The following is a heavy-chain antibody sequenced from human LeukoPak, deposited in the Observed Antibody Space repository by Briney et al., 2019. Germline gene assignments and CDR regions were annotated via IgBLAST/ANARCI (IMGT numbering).Heavy chain of an antibody. CDR1: GGSISSGDYY. D-gene: IGHD2-15*01. V-gene: IGHV4-30-4*01. CDR2: IYYSGST. Sequence: SQTLSLTCTVSGGSISSGDYYWSWIRQPPGKGLEWIGYIYYSGSTNYNPSLKSRVTMSVDTSKNQFSLKLSSVTAADTAVYYCATRSTGVAATFDSWGQGALVTVSS. J-gene: IGHJ4*02. CDR3: ATRSTGVAATFDS.